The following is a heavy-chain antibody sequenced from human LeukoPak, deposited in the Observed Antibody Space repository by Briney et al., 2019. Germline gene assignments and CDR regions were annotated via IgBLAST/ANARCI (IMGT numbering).Heavy chain of an antibody. CDR2: IYYSGST. D-gene: IGHD2-15*01. V-gene: IGHV4-59*01. Sequence: SETLSLTCTVSGGSISSYYWSWIRQPPGKGLEWSGYIYYSGSTNYNPSLKSRVTISVDTSKNQFSLKLSSVTAADTAVYYCARRARSGPYWDYWGQGTLVTVSS. CDR1: GGSISSYY. CDR3: ARRARSGPYWDY. J-gene: IGHJ4*02.